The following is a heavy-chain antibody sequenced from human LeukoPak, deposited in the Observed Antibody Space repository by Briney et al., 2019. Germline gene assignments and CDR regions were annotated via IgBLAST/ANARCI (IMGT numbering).Heavy chain of an antibody. CDR3: ARQSGYAVNNAFDI. CDR2: INYSGST. J-gene: IGHJ3*02. Sequence: SETLSLTCTVSGGSISSSHYYWGWIRQPPGKGLEWIGSINYSGSTYYNPSLKSRVTISVDTSKNQFSLKLSSLTAADTAVYYCARQSGYAVNNAFDIWGQGTMVTVSS. CDR1: GGSISSSHYY. D-gene: IGHD5-12*01. V-gene: IGHV4-39*01.